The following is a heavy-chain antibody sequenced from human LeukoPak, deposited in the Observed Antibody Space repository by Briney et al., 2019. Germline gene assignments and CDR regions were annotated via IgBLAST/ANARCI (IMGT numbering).Heavy chain of an antibody. J-gene: IGHJ3*02. V-gene: IGHV1-8*03. D-gene: IGHD3-10*01. CDR1: GDTFTSYD. Sequence: ASVKVSCKASGDTFTSYDINWVRQATGQGLEWMGWMNPNSGNTGYAQKFQGRVTITRNTSISTAYMELSSLRSEDTAVYYCARGFVEWFGELYGAFDIWGQGTMVTVSS. CDR3: ARGFVEWFGELYGAFDI. CDR2: MNPNSGNT.